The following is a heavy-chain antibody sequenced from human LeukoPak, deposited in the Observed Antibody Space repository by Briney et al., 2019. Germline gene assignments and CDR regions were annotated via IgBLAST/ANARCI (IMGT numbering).Heavy chain of an antibody. V-gene: IGHV3-30*18. CDR1: GFTFRSYG. J-gene: IGHJ4*02. D-gene: IGHD5-18*01. Sequence: GSLRLSCAASGFTFRSYGMHWVRQAPGKGLEWVAVISYDGSNKYYADSVKGRFTISRDNSMNTVHLQMNSLRGEDTAVYYCAKDLGYSYGYGFDCWGQGTLVTVSS. CDR3: AKDLGYSYGYGFDC. CDR2: ISYDGSNK.